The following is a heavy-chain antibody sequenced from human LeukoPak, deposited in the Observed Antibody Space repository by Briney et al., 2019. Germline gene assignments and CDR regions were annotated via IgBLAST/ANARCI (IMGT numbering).Heavy chain of an antibody. J-gene: IGHJ2*01. CDR3: ARSYCSGGSCYPTAHFDL. V-gene: IGHV1-18*01. Sequence: GASVKVSCKASGYTFTSYGISWVRQAPGQGLEWMGWISAYNGNTNYAQKLQGRVTMTTDTSTSTAYMELRSLRSDDTAVYYCARSYCSGGSCYPTAHFDLWGRGTLVTVFS. D-gene: IGHD2-15*01. CDR1: GYTFTSYG. CDR2: ISAYNGNT.